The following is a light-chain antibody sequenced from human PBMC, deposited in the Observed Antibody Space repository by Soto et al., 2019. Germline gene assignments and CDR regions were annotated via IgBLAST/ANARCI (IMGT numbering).Light chain of an antibody. CDR1: QSISISY. CDR3: QQYGGSSWT. V-gene: IGKV3-20*01. CDR2: STS. Sequence: EIVLTQSLDTLSLSPGERATLSCRASQSISISYLAWYQQQPGQAPRLLIYSTSTRATGIPDRFSGSGSGTDFTLTISKLEPGDFAVYYCQQYGGSSWTFGQGTKVDIK. J-gene: IGKJ1*01.